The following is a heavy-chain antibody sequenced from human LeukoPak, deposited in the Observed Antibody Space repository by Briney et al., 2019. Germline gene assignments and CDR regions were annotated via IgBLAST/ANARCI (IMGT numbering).Heavy chain of an antibody. D-gene: IGHD5-18*01. J-gene: IGHJ4*02. CDR1: GFTFSSYS. CDR3: ARAARVDTAMVFY. CDR2: ISSSSSYI. V-gene: IGHV3-21*01. Sequence: GGSPRLSCAASGFTFSSYSMNWVRQAPGKGLEWVSSISSSSSYIYYADSVKGRFTISRDNAKNSLYLQMNSLRAEDTAVYYCARAARVDTAMVFYWGQGTLVTVSS.